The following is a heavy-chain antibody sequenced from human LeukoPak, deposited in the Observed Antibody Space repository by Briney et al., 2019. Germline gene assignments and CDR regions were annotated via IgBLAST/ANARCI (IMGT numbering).Heavy chain of an antibody. Sequence: LTGGSLRLSCAASGFTASNNYMKWVRQAPGKGLEWVSLIYSEGTTDYADSVKGRFIISRDNSKNTLYLQMNNLRAEDTAVYYCARDGSGAVAGGLWGQGTLVTVSS. V-gene: IGHV3-53*01. J-gene: IGHJ4*02. CDR1: GFTASNNY. D-gene: IGHD6-19*01. CDR3: ARDGSGAVAGGL. CDR2: IYSEGTT.